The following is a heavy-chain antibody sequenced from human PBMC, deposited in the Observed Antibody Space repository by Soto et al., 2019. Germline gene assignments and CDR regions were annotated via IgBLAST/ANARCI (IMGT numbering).Heavy chain of an antibody. V-gene: IGHV4-59*01. J-gene: IGHJ4*02. CDR2: IYYSGDT. CDR1: GGSISSYY. D-gene: IGHD4-17*01. Sequence: PSETLSLTCTVSGGSISSYYWSWIRQPPGKGLEWIGYIYYSGDTNYNPSLKSRVTIPVDTSKNQFSLSLSSLTAADTAVYYCARDTRYGVLDYWGQGTLVTVSS. CDR3: ARDTRYGVLDY.